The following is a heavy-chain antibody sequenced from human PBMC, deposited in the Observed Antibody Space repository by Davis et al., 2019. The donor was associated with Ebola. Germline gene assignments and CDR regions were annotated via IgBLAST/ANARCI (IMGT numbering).Heavy chain of an antibody. CDR1: GDTFSTYE. CDR2: INPNSGGT. V-gene: IGHV1-2*06. D-gene: IGHD2-21*01. CDR3: ARGIASS. Sequence: ASVKVSCKASGDTFSTYEVNWVRQAPGQGLEWMGRINPNSGGTNYAQKFQGRVTMTRDTSISTAYMELSRLRSDDTAVYYCARGIASSWGHGTLVTVSS. J-gene: IGHJ4*01.